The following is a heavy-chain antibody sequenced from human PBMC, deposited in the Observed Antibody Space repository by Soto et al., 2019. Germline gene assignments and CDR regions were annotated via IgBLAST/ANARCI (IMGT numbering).Heavy chain of an antibody. V-gene: IGHV4-28*01. CDR1: GYSISSSNW. CDR2: IYYSGST. Sequence: PSETLSLTCAVSGYSISSSNWRGWIRQPPGKGLEWIGYIYYSGSTYYNPSLKSRVTMSVDTSKNQFSLKLSSVTAVDTAVYYCARNAGIAARPYFDYWGQGTLVTVSS. CDR3: ARNAGIAARPYFDY. D-gene: IGHD6-6*01. J-gene: IGHJ4*02.